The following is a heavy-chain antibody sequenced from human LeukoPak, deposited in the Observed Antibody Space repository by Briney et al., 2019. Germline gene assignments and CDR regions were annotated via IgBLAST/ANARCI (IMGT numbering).Heavy chain of an antibody. D-gene: IGHD5-18*01. Sequence: SETLSLTCTVSGGSISSYYWSWIRQPPGKGLEWIGYIYYSGSTNYNPSLKSRVTISVDTSKNQFSLKLSSVTAADTAVYYCARGRYTAMGVYYFDYWGQGTLVTVSS. CDR1: GGSISSYY. CDR3: ARGRYTAMGVYYFDY. V-gene: IGHV4-59*01. J-gene: IGHJ4*02. CDR2: IYYSGST.